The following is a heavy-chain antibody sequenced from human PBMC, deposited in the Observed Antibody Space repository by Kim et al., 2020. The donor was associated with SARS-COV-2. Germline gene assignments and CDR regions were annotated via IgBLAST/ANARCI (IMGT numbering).Heavy chain of an antibody. CDR2: ISYDGSNK. J-gene: IGHJ3*02. CDR3: ARDFAPPTRGSAFDI. Sequence: GGSLRLSCAASGFTFSSYAMHWVRQAPGKGLEWVAVISYDGSNKYYADSVKGRFTISRDNSKNTLYLQMNSLRAEDTAVYYCARDFAPPTRGSAFDIWGQGTMVTVSS. CDR1: GFTFSSYA. D-gene: IGHD3-10*01. V-gene: IGHV3-30*04.